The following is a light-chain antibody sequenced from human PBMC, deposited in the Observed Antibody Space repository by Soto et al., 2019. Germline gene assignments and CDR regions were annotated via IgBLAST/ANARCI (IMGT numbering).Light chain of an antibody. Sequence: QSVLTQPASVSGSPGQSITISCTGTSSDVGGYNYVSWYQQHPGKAPKLMIYDVSNRPSGVSNRFSGSKSGNTASLTISGLQAEDEADYYCSSSTSSSTHNYDFGTGTKVTVL. CDR1: SSDVGGYNY. CDR3: SSSTSSSTHNYD. V-gene: IGLV2-14*01. J-gene: IGLJ1*01. CDR2: DVS.